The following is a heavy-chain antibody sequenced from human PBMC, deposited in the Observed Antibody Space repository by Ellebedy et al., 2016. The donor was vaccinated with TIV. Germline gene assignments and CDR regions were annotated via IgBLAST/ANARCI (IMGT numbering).Heavy chain of an antibody. Sequence: PGGSLRLSCAASGFTFVRYAMFWFRQSPGKGLQWVSAITGGGERTFYADSVKVRFTISRDNAKNTVYLQMSSLRVEDTAVYYCARGNNWKGETWGQGTLVTVSS. CDR1: GFTFVRYA. V-gene: IGHV3-23*01. J-gene: IGHJ5*02. CDR2: ITGGGERT. CDR3: ARGNNWKGET. D-gene: IGHD1-20*01.